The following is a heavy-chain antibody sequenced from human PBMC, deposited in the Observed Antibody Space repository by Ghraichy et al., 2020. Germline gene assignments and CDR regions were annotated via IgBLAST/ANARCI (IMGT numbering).Heavy chain of an antibody. Sequence: GGSLRLSCAASGFTFTNYAMAWVRQAPGKGLDWVAAVNGGGDRTFYADSVKGRFTISRDNSKNTVFLQMNSLRAEDTAIYYCATDGDSIESPDFDSWGQGTLVTVSS. CDR1: GFTFTNYA. CDR2: VNGGGDRT. D-gene: IGHD2-21*01. V-gene: IGHV3-23*01. CDR3: ATDGDSIESPDFDS. J-gene: IGHJ4*02.